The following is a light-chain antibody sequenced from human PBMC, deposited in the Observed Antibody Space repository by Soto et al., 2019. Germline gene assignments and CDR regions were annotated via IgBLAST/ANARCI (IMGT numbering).Light chain of an antibody. Sequence: QSVLTQPASVSESPGQSITISCTGTSSNIGYYNLVSWYQQYPGKAPKLLIYEDNRRPSGISYRFSGSKSGNTASLTISGLQAEDEADYFCCSYAGSTTYVFGTGTKLTVL. V-gene: IGLV2-23*01. CDR2: EDN. CDR3: CSYAGSTTYV. CDR1: SSNIGYYNL. J-gene: IGLJ1*01.